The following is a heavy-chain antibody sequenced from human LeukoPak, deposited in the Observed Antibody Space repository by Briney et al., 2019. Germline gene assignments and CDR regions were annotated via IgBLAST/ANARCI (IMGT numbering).Heavy chain of an antibody. CDR2: ISDSGTHI. J-gene: IGHJ4*02. CDR1: GFTFSSYA. D-gene: IGHD5-24*01. Sequence: PGGSLRLSCAASGFTFSSYAMSWVRQAPGEGLEWVSSISDSGTHIYYADSAKGRFTISRDNSKNTVHLQMNSLRAEDTAVYYCAKDRDGYNPDYWGQGTLVSVSS. CDR3: AKDRDGYNPDY. V-gene: IGHV3-23*01.